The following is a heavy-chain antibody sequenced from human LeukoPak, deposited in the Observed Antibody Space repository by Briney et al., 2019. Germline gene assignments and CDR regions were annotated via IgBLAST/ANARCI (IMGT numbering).Heavy chain of an antibody. J-gene: IGHJ4*02. D-gene: IGHD3-9*01. V-gene: IGHV3-23*01. Sequence: GGSLRLSCAASGFTFSSYAMSWVRQAPGKGLEWVSAISGRGDNTYYADSVKGRFTISRDNSKNTLYLQMNSLRAEDTAVYYCAKDRQRFGWSIDYWGQGTPVTVSS. CDR2: ISGRGDNT. CDR1: GFTFSSYA. CDR3: AKDRQRFGWSIDY.